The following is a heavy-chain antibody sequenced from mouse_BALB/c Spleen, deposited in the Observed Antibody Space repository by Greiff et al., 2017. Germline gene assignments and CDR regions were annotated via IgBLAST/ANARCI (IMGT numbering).Heavy chain of an antibody. D-gene: IGHD1-1*01. CDR2: ISSGGST. CDR1: GFTFSSFG. V-gene: IGHV5-6-5*01. Sequence: EVMLVESGGGLVQPGGSRKLSCAASGFTFSSFGMHWVRQTPEKRLEWVASISSGGSTYYPDSVKGRFTISRDNARNILYLQMSSLRSEDTAMYYCARGGVTTVVPRYFDVWGAGTTVTVSS. J-gene: IGHJ1*01. CDR3: ARGGVTTVVPRYFDV.